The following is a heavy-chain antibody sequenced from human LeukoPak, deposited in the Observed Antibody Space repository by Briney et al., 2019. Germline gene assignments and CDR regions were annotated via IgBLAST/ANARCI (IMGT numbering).Heavy chain of an antibody. D-gene: IGHD6-19*01. CDR2: ISGSGGRS. Sequence: GGSLRLSCAASGFTFSSYWMHWVRQAPGKGLEWVSAISGSGGRSYYADSVKGRFTISRDNSKNTLFLQMNSLRAEDTAVYYCAKDRSYTSGWAFDYWGQGTLVTVSS. J-gene: IGHJ4*02. CDR3: AKDRSYTSGWAFDY. CDR1: GFTFSSYW. V-gene: IGHV3-23*01.